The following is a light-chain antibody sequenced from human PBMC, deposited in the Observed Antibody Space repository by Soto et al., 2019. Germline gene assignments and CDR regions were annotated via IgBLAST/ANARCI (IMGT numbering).Light chain of an antibody. J-gene: IGLJ1*01. CDR1: SSDVGGYNY. CDR3: SSFTSSSSYV. V-gene: IGLV2-11*01. Sequence: QSVLTQPRSVSGSPGQSVTISCTGTSSDVGGYNYVSWYQQHPGKAPKLMIYDVSKRPPGVPDRISGSKSGNTASLTISGLQAEDEADYYCSSFTSSSSYVFGSGTRSPS. CDR2: DVS.